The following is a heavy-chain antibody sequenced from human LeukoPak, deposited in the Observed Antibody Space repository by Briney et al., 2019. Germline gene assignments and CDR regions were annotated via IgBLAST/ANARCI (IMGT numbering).Heavy chain of an antibody. J-gene: IGHJ6*03. CDR1: SGSISSSSYY. CDR2: IYYRGST. CDR3: GRDYYYYYRDV. Sequence: SETLSLTCTVSSGSISSSSYYWGWIRQTPGKGLEWIGSIYYRGSTYYNPSLKSRVTMSVDTSKNQFSLKLTSVTAADTAVYYCGRDYYYYYRDVGAKGPPVTVS. V-gene: IGHV4-39*07.